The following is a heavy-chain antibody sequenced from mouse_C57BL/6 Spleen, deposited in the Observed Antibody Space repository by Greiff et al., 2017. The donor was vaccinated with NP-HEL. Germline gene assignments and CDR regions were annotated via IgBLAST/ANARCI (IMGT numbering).Heavy chain of an antibody. CDR2: ISDGGSYT. V-gene: IGHV5-4*01. Sequence: EVNVVESGGGLVKPGGSLKLSCAASGFTFSSYAMSWVRQTPEKRLELVATISDGGSYTYYPDTVKGRFTISRDNAKNKLYLQMSHLKSEDTAMYYCARERVGRGYFDVWGTGTTVTVSS. CDR1: GFTFSSYA. CDR3: ARERVGRGYFDV. D-gene: IGHD4-1*01. J-gene: IGHJ1*03.